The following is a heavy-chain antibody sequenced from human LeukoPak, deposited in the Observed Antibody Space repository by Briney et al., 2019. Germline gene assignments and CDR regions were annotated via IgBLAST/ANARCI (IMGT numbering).Heavy chain of an antibody. J-gene: IGHJ4*02. CDR2: IIPIFGTA. CDR3: ARDREDGAVAGTLLDY. CDR1: GGTFSSYA. V-gene: IGHV1-69*13. D-gene: IGHD6-19*01. Sequence: AASVKVSCKASGGTFSSYAISWVRQAPGQGLEWMGGIIPIFGTANYAQKFQGRVTITADESTSTAYMELSSLRSEDTAVYYCARDREDGAVAGTLLDYWGQGTLVTVSS.